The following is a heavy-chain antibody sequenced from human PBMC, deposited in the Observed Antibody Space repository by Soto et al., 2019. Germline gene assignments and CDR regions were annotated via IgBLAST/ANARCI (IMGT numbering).Heavy chain of an antibody. CDR1: GDSISSRSYY. CDR3: ARQRTSVVTQDYFDV. J-gene: IGHJ4*02. Sequence: SETLSLTCTVTGDSISSRSYYWGWIRQPPGKGLEWIGSIYYSGSTYNNPSLRSRVSMSIDTSKDQFSLKLKSVTAVDTALYFCARQRTSVVTQDYFDVWGQGTLVTVSS. V-gene: IGHV4-39*01. D-gene: IGHD2-21*02. CDR2: IYYSGST.